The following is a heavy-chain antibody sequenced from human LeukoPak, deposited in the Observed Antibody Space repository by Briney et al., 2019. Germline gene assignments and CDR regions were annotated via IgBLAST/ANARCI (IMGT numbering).Heavy chain of an antibody. CDR1: GFTFSSYA. CDR3: AKDSGFYGLDY. Sequence: GGSLRLSCAASGFTFSSYAMSWVRQAPGKGLEWVSAISGSGGSTYYADSVKGRFTISRDNSKNTLYLQMNSLRPEDTAIYYCAKDSGFYGLDYWGQGTLLTVSS. V-gene: IGHV3-23*01. CDR2: ISGSGGST. D-gene: IGHD3-10*01. J-gene: IGHJ4*02.